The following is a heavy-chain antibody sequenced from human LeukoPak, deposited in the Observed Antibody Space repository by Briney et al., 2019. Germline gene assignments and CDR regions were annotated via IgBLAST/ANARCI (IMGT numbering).Heavy chain of an antibody. V-gene: IGHV1-69*05. CDR2: IIPIFGTA. CDR3: ARGCSSTSCPISHAFDI. Sequence: VASVKVSCKASGGTFSSYAISWVRQAPGQGLEWMGGIIPIFGTANYAQKFQGRVTITTDESTSTAYMELSSLRSEDTAVYYCARGCSSTSCPISHAFDIWGQGTMVTVSS. CDR1: GGTFSSYA. J-gene: IGHJ3*02. D-gene: IGHD2-2*01.